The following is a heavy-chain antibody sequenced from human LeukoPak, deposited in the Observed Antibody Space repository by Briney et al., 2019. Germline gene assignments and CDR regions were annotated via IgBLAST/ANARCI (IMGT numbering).Heavy chain of an antibody. J-gene: IGHJ4*02. D-gene: IGHD3-3*01. Sequence: PSETLSLTCAVYGGSFSGYYWSWIRQPPGKGLEWIGEINHSGSTNYNPSLKSRVTISVDTSKNQFSLKLSSVTAAETAVYYCARSTGFGYDFWSGPLYYFDYWGQGTLVTVSS. V-gene: IGHV4-34*01. CDR3: ARSTGFGYDFWSGPLYYFDY. CDR2: INHSGST. CDR1: GGSFSGYY.